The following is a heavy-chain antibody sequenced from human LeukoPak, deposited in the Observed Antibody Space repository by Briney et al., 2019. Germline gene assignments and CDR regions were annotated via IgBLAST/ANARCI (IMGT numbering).Heavy chain of an antibody. CDR2: IYYSGST. CDR3: ARDSTMIVPGAFDI. J-gene: IGHJ3*02. V-gene: IGHV4-39*07. Sequence: SETLSLTCTVSGGSISSSSYYWGWIRQPPGKGLEWIGSIYYSGSTYYNPSLKSRVTISVDTSKNQFSLKLSSVTAADMAVYYCARDSTMIVPGAFDIWGQGTMVTVSS. CDR1: GGSISSSSYY. D-gene: IGHD3-22*01.